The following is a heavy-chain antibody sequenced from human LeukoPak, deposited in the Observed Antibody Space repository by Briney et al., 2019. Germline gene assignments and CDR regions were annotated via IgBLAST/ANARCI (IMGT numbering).Heavy chain of an antibody. V-gene: IGHV3-9*01. J-gene: IGHJ4*02. CDR2: ISWNSGII. Sequence: PGGSLRLSCAASGFTFDDYAMHWVRQAPGKGLEWVSGISWNSGIIGYADSVKGRFTISRDNANNSLYLQMNSLRAEDTALYHCAKGILYDILTGPFDYWGQGTLVTVSS. D-gene: IGHD3-9*01. CDR1: GFTFDDYA. CDR3: AKGILYDILTGPFDY.